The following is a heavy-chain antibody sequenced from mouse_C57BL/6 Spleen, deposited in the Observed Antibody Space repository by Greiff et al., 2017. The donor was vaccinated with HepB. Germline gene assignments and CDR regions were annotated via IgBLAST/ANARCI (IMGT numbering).Heavy chain of an antibody. CDR3: AREQLRGAMDY. CDR2: ISYDGSN. V-gene: IGHV3-6*01. CDR1: GYSITSGYY. Sequence: VQLKESGPGLVKPSQSLSLTCSVTGYSITSGYYWNWIRQFPGNKLEWMGYISYDGSNNYNPSLKNRISITRDTSKNQFFLKLNSVTTEDTATYYCAREQLRGAMDYWGQGTSVTVSS. J-gene: IGHJ4*01. D-gene: IGHD6-1*01.